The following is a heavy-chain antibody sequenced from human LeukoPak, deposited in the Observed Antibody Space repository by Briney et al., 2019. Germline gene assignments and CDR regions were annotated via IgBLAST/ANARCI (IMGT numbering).Heavy chain of an antibody. CDR1: GFTFSSYW. CDR2: IKQDGSEK. V-gene: IGHV3-7*01. CDR3: ARHDRSGWFAFDY. J-gene: IGHJ4*02. Sequence: PGGSLRLSCAASGFTFSSYWMSWVRQAPGKRLEWVANIKQDGSEKYYVDSVKGRFTISRDNAKNSLSLQMNSLRAEDTAVYYCARHDRSGWFAFDYWGQGTLVTVSS. D-gene: IGHD6-19*01.